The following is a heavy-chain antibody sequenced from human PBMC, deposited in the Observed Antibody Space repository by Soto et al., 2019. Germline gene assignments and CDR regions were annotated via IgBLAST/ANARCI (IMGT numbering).Heavy chain of an antibody. CDR1: GGSIGGGGDY. V-gene: IGHV4-31*03. CDR2: IYYSGST. Sequence: SETLSLTCTVSGGSIGGGGDYWSWIRQHPGKGLEWIGYIYYSGSTYYNPSLKSRVTISVDTSKNQFSLKLSSVTAADTAVYYCASGYSNYDDLSYYFDYWGQGTLVTVSS. D-gene: IGHD4-4*01. J-gene: IGHJ4*02. CDR3: ASGYSNYDDLSYYFDY.